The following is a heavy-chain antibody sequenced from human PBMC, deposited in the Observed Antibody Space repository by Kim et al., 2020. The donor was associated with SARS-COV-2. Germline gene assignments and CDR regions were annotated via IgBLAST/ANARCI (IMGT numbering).Heavy chain of an antibody. CDR2: INTNTGNP. CDR1: GYTFTSYA. J-gene: IGHJ3*02. D-gene: IGHD3-10*01. V-gene: IGHV7-4-1*02. CDR3: ARGQRGVAIKGGAFDI. Sequence: ASVKVSCKASGYTFTSYAMNWVRQAPGQGLEWMGWINTNTGNPTYAQGFTGRFVFSLDTSVSTAYLQISSLKAEDTAVYYCARGQRGVAIKGGAFDIWGQGTMVTVSS.